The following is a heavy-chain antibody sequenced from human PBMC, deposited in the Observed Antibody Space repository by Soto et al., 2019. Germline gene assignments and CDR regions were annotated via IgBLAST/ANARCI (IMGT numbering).Heavy chain of an antibody. CDR3: AKDRGGWFPPSMGVDY. CDR1: GFTFSSYA. CDR2: ISGSGGST. V-gene: IGHV3-23*01. Sequence: EVQLLESGGGLVQPGGSLRLSCAASGFTFSSYAMSWVRQAPGKGLEWVSAISGSGGSTYYADSVKGRFTISRDNSKNTLYLQMNSLRAEDTAVYYCAKDRGGWFPPSMGVDYWGQGTLVTVSS. J-gene: IGHJ4*02. D-gene: IGHD6-19*01.